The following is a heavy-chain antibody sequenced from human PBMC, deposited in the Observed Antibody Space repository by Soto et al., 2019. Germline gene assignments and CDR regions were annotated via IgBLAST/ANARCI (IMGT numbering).Heavy chain of an antibody. V-gene: IGHV1-69*01. CDR2: IIPIFGTA. J-gene: IGHJ4*02. D-gene: IGHD3-22*01. Sequence: QVQLVQSGAEVKKPASSVKVSCKASGGTFSSYAISWVRQAPGQGLAWMGGIIPIFGTANYAQKFQGRVTITADESTSTADMELSSLRSEDTAVYYCAREALRYESSGYYSRADDYWGQGTLVTVSS. CDR3: AREALRYESSGYYSRADDY. CDR1: GGTFSSYA.